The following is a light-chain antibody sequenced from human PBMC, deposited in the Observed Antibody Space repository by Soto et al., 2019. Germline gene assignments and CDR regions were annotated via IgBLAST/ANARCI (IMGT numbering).Light chain of an antibody. CDR3: LHYGSSPTWT. CDR1: QSINSIY. CDR2: GAS. J-gene: IGKJ1*01. V-gene: IGKV3-20*01. Sequence: EIVLTQSPGTLSFSPGERAALSCRASQSINSIYLAWYQQKPGQAPRLLIYGASSRATGIPDRFSGSGSGTDFTLTISRLEPEDFAVYYCLHYGSSPTWTFGQGTKVEIK.